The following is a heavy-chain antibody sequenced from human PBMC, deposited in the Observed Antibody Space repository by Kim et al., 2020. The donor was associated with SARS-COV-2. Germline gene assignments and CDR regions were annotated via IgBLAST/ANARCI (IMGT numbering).Heavy chain of an antibody. J-gene: IGHJ4*02. CDR2: IIPIFGTA. CDR1: GGTFSSYA. Sequence: SVKVSCKPSGGTFSSYAISWVRQAPGQGLEWIGGIIPIFGTANYAQKFQGRVTITADESTSTAYMELSSLRSEDTAVYYCAREVVVITTGDYFDYWGQGTLVTVSS. V-gene: IGHV1-69*13. CDR3: AREVVVITTGDYFDY. D-gene: IGHD3-22*01.